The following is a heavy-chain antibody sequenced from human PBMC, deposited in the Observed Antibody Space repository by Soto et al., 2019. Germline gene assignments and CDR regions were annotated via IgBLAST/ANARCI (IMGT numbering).Heavy chain of an antibody. CDR1: GFTFSSHG. V-gene: IGHV3-33*01. Sequence: QVQLVESGGGVVQPGRSLGLSCVASGFTFSSHGMHWVRQAPGKGLEWVAGIRSDGSKNYADSVKGRFTISRDSSKNTVYLQMDSRRGEDTALYFCARGYDTGGLAYWGQGTLVTVSS. J-gene: IGHJ4*02. CDR2: IRSDGSK. CDR3: ARGYDTGGLAY. D-gene: IGHD3-22*01.